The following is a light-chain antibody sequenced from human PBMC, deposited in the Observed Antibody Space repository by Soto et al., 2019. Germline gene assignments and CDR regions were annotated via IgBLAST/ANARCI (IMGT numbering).Light chain of an antibody. J-gene: IGLJ3*02. V-gene: IGLV1-40*01. CDR2: GDS. CDR1: SSNIGAGYD. CDR3: QSYDSSLSGSWV. Sequence: QLVLTQPPSVSGAPGQRVTISCTGNSSNIGAGYDVQWYQQLPGSAPKVFIYGDSNRPSGVPDRFSGSKSGTSASLAITGLQTEDEADYYCQSYDSSLSGSWVFGGGTKLTVL.